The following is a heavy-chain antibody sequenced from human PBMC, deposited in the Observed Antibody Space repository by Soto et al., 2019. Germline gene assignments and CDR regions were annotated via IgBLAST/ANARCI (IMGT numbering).Heavy chain of an antibody. CDR1: GFTFSSYG. V-gene: IGHV3-33*01. Sequence: QVQLVESGGGVVQPGRSLRLSCAASGFTFSSYGMHWVRQAPGKGLEWVAVIWYDGSNKYYADSVKGRFTISRDNSKNTLYLQMNSLRAEDTAVYXXARXSXSXSYYVDYWGQGTLVTVSS. D-gene: IGHD1-26*01. CDR2: IWYDGSNK. CDR3: ARXSXSXSYYVDY. J-gene: IGHJ4*02.